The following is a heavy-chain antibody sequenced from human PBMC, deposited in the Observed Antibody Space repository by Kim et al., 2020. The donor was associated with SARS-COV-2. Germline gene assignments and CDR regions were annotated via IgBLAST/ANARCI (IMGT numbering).Heavy chain of an antibody. D-gene: IGHD6-13*01. J-gene: IGHJ4*02. CDR2: IYPGDSDT. CDR3: ERREATGNFDY. CDR1: GYNFTNFW. V-gene: IGHV5-51*01. Sequence: GESLKISCQGSGYNFTNFWIGWVRQMPGKGLEWMGIIYPGDSDTRYSPSFQGQVTISADKSTSTAFLRWSSLKASDTAMYHCERREATGNFDYWGQGTL.